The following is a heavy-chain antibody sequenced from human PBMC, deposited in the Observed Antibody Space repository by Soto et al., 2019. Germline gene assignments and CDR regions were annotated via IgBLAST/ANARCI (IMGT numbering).Heavy chain of an antibody. CDR1: GDSISNYY. CDR3: ARDSYGSAWYFDP. V-gene: IGHV4-59*01. J-gene: IGHJ5*02. D-gene: IGHD6-13*01. Sequence: ASGTLPLTCTVSGDSISNYYWTWIRQPPGKGLEWIGYIFYSGNSGSTNYNPSLKSRVTISGDTSKNQFSLKLSSVTAADTAVYYCARDSYGSAWYFDPWGQGTLVTVSS. CDR2: IFYSGNSGST.